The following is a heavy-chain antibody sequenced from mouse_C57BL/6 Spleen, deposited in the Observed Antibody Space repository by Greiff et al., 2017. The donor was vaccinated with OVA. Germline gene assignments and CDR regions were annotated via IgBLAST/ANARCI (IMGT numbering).Heavy chain of an antibody. CDR3: AREPRSLLRFDV. CDR2: IYPGSGST. J-gene: IGHJ1*03. CDR1: GYTFTSYW. V-gene: IGHV1-55*01. D-gene: IGHD1-2*01. Sequence: QVQLQQPGAELVKPGASVKMSCKASGYTFTSYWITWVKQRPGQGLEWIGDIYPGSGSTNYNEKFKSKATLTVDTSSSTAYMQLSSLTSEDSAVYYCAREPRSLLRFDVWGTGTTVTVSS.